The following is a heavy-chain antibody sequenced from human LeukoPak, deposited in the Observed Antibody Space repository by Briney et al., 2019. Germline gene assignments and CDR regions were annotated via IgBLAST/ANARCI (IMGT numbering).Heavy chain of an antibody. V-gene: IGHV3-23*01. Sequence: GGSLRLSCAASGFTFRSYVMSWVRQVPGKGLEWVSAITGDGGGTNHADSVKGRFTISRDNSKNTLYLQMNSLRAEDTAVYYCAKVLTPSIAVARRTSIDYWGQGTLVTVSS. D-gene: IGHD6-19*01. J-gene: IGHJ4*02. CDR1: GFTFRSYV. CDR3: AKVLTPSIAVARRTSIDY. CDR2: ITGDGGGT.